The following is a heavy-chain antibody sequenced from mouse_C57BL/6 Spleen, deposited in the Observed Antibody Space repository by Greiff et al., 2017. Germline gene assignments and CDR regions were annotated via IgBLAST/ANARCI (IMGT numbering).Heavy chain of an antibody. V-gene: IGHV10-3*01. J-gene: IGHJ1*03. CDR3: VSGSTAGNFDV. D-gene: IGHD1-2*01. Sequence: EADGGLVQPKGSLKLSCAASGFTFNTYAMHWVRQAPGKGLEWVARIRSKSSNYATYYADSVKDRFTISSDDSQSMLYLQMNNLKTEDTAMYYCVSGSTAGNFDVWGTGTTVTVSS. CDR2: IRSKSSNYAT. CDR1: GFTFNTYA.